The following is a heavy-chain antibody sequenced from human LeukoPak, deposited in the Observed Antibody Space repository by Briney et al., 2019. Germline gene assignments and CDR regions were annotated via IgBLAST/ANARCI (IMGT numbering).Heavy chain of an antibody. CDR1: GFTFSSYS. D-gene: IGHD4-11*01. CDR2: ISSSSSTI. J-gene: IGHJ4*02. V-gene: IGHV3-48*01. Sequence: GGSLRLSCAASGFTFSSYSMNWVRQAPGKGLEWVSYISSSSSTIYYADSVEGRFTISRDNAKNTLYLQMNSLRAEDTAVYYCAKDDYRTFDYWGQGTLVTVSS. CDR3: AKDDYRTFDY.